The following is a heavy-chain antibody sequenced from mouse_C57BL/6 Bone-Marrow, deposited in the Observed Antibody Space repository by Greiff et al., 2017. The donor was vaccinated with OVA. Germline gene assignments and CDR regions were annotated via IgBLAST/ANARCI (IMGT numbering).Heavy chain of an antibody. Sequence: EVKLEESGGGLVKPGGSLKLSCAASGFTFSSYALSWVRQTPDKRLAWVATISDGGSYTYYPDNVKGRFTISRDNAKNNLYLQMSHLKSEDTAMYYCARDGSLTWFAYWGRGTLVTVSA. J-gene: IGHJ3*01. CDR3: ARDGSLTWFAY. D-gene: IGHD1-3*01. CDR1: GFTFSSYA. V-gene: IGHV5-4*01. CDR2: ISDGGSYT.